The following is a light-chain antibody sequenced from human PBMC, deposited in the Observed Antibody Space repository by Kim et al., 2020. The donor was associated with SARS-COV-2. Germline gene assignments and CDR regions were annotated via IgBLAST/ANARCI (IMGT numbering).Light chain of an antibody. J-gene: IGLJ3*02. Sequence: GQSITISCTGTNNDVGGYNFVSWYQQHPGKAPKFMIYDVSNRPSGVPDRFSGSKSGNTASLTISGLQAEDEADYYCTSYTRSDTWVFGGGTQLTVL. CDR3: TSYTRSDTWV. CDR1: NNDVGGYNF. V-gene: IGLV2-14*03. CDR2: DVS.